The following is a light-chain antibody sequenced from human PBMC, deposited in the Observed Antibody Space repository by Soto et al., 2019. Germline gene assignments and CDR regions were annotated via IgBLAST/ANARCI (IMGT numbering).Light chain of an antibody. CDR3: QHYNGFSWT. CDR1: QSVSSN. V-gene: IGKV3-15*01. J-gene: IGKJ1*01. CDR2: GAS. Sequence: EIVMTQSPATLSVSPGERATLSCRASQSVSSNLAWYQQKPGQAPRLLIYGASTRATGIPARFSGSGSGTEFTLTISSLQPDDFATYYCQHYNGFSWTFGQGTKVDIK.